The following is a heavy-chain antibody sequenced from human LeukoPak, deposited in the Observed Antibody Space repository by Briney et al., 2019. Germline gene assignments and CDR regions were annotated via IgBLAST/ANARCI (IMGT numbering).Heavy chain of an antibody. D-gene: IGHD4-17*01. Sequence: PGGSLRLSCAASGFTFSSYGMHWVRQAPGKGLEWVAVISYDGSNKYYADSVKGRFTISRDNSKNTLYLQMNSLRAEDTAVYYCAKDTTNDDHGDFFDYWGQGTLVTVSS. J-gene: IGHJ4*02. CDR1: GFTFSSYG. CDR3: AKDTTNDDHGDFFDY. CDR2: ISYDGSNK. V-gene: IGHV3-30*18.